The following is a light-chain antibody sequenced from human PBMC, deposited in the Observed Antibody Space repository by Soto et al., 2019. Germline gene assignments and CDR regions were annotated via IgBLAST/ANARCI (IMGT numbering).Light chain of an antibody. CDR2: GAS. J-gene: IGKJ5*01. Sequence: IVLTQSPGTLSLSPGERGALSCRASQSVSSNYVAWYQQKPGQAPRLLISGASNRATGTPDRFSGSGSGTQFTLTISRLQSEDSAVYFCQQNNRWPHITFGQGTRLEIK. CDR1: QSVSSNY. CDR3: QQNNRWPHIT. V-gene: IGKV3-20*01.